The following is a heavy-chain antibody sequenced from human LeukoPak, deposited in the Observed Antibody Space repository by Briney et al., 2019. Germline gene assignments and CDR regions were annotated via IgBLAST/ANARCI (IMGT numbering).Heavy chain of an antibody. J-gene: IGHJ4*02. CDR1: GGTFIIYA. CDR2: IIPIFGTA. Sequence: SVTVSFKGSGGTFIIYAISWVGQAPGQGLEWMGGIIPIFGTANYAQKFQGRVTITADKSTSTAYMELSSLRSEDTAVYYCARVEGYYFDYWGQGTLVTVSS. CDR3: ARVEGYYFDY. V-gene: IGHV1-69*06. D-gene: IGHD1-1*01.